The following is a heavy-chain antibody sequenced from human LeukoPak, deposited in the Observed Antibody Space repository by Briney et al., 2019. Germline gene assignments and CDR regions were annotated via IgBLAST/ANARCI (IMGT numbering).Heavy chain of an antibody. CDR2: IYYSGST. V-gene: IGHV4-59*01. CDR3: ARDRGYSATYYFDF. Sequence: SETPSLTCTVSGGSISSYYWSWIRQPPGKGLEWIGYIYYSGSTNYNPSLKSRVTISVDTSKNQFSLKLSSVTAEDTAVYYCARDRGYSATYYFDFWGQGTLVTVSS. J-gene: IGHJ4*02. D-gene: IGHD1-26*01. CDR1: GGSISSYY.